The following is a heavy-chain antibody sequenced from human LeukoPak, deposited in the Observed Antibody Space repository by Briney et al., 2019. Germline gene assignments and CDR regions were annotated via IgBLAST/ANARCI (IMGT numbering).Heavy chain of an antibody. D-gene: IGHD1-26*01. Sequence: GGSLRLSCAASGFTFSSYAMHWVRQAPGKGLEWVAVISYDGSNKYYADSVKGRFTISRDNSKNTLYLQMNSLRAEDTAVYYCAKGPYIVGATFFDYWGQGTLVTVSS. J-gene: IGHJ4*02. CDR3: AKGPYIVGATFFDY. CDR2: ISYDGSNK. CDR1: GFTFSSYA. V-gene: IGHV3-30-3*01.